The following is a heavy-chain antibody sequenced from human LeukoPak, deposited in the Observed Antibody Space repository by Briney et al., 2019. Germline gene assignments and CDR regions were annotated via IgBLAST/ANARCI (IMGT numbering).Heavy chain of an antibody. CDR1: GYTFTGYY. CDR3: ARVLYCSSTSCPYFDY. V-gene: IGHV1-2*02. Sequence: ASVKVSCKASGYTFTGYYMHWVRQAPGQGLEWMGWINPNSGGTNYAQKFQGRVTMTRDTSISTAYMELSRLRSDDTAVYYCARVLYCSSTSCPYFDYWGQGTLVTVPS. J-gene: IGHJ4*02. D-gene: IGHD2-2*01. CDR2: INPNSGGT.